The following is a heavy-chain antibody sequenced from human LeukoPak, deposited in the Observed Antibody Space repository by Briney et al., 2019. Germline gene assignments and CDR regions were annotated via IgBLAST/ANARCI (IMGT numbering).Heavy chain of an antibody. CDR3: ARDGYNSAPFDY. Sequence: SETLSLTCTVSGDSISSGGYFWSWIRQPPGKGLEWIGYISHYENAYYNPSLSSRVTMSVDKSKNQVSLKTTSVTAADTAIYYCARDGYNSAPFDYWGPGTQVTVSS. J-gene: IGHJ4*02. D-gene: IGHD5-24*01. CDR1: GDSISSGGYF. V-gene: IGHV4-30-2*01. CDR2: ISHYENA.